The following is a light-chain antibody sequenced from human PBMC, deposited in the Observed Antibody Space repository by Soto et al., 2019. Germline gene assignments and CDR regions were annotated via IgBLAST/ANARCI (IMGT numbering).Light chain of an antibody. Sequence: EIVMTQSPGTLSVSPGERATLSCRASQNILTNLAWYQQRPGQSPRLVIYGASTRAIDIPARFSGSGSGTEFTLTISSLQSEDFVVYYCQQYNNWPITFGPGTRLEIK. CDR3: QQYNNWPIT. CDR1: QNILTN. J-gene: IGKJ5*01. CDR2: GAS. V-gene: IGKV3-15*01.